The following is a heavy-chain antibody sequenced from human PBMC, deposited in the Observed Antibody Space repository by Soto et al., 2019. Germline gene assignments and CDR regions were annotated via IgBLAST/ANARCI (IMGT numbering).Heavy chain of an antibody. CDR1: GFTFSTYA. J-gene: IGHJ4*02. CDR2: TANDGAKK. D-gene: IGHD4-17*01. Sequence: QVQLVESGGGVVQPGGSLRLSCAASGFTFSTYAIHWVRQAPGKGLEWVATTANDGAKKYYPDSVEGRFTISRDNSKNTLYLALNSLRGEDTAVYYRAKDGPTVPPRGGFPYWGQENLVTVYS. V-gene: IGHV3-30*18. CDR3: AKDGPTVPPRGGFPY.